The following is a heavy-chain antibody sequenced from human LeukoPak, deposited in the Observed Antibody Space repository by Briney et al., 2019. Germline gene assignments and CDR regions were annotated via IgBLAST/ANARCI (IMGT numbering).Heavy chain of an antibody. D-gene: IGHD6-13*01. CDR2: ISSSSPYI. CDR3: ARDQAAGTFDY. CDR1: GFTFSSYS. V-gene: IGHV3-21*01. Sequence: GGSLRLSCAASGFTFSSYSMNWVRQAPGKGLEWVSSISSSSPYIYYADSVKGRFTISRDNARNSLYLQMNSLRAEDTAVYYCARDQAAGTFDYWGQGTLVTVSS. J-gene: IGHJ4*02.